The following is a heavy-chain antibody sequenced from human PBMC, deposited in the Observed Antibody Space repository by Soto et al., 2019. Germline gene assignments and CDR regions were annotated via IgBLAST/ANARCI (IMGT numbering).Heavy chain of an antibody. J-gene: IGHJ6*03. D-gene: IGHD2-2*02. CDR1: GYTFTSYD. Sequence: ASVEVSCKASGYTFTSYDINWVRQATGQGLEWMGWMNPNSGNTGYAQKFQGRVTMTRNTSISTAYMELSSLRSEDTAVYYCARRLKDIVVVPAAIKGIHYYYYYYMDVWGKGTTVTVSS. V-gene: IGHV1-8*02. CDR2: MNPNSGNT. CDR3: ARRLKDIVVVPAAIKGIHYYYYYYMDV.